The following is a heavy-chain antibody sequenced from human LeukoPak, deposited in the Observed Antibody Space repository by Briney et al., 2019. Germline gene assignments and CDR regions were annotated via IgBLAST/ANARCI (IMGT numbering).Heavy chain of an antibody. Sequence: GGSLRLSCAASGFTFSSYAMSWVRQAPGKGLEWVSAISGSGGSTYYADSVKGRFTISRDNSKNTLYLQMNSLRAEDTAVYYCARVGDYYDSSGLDYFDYWGQGTLVTVSS. CDR3: ARVGDYYDSSGLDYFDY. J-gene: IGHJ4*02. CDR1: GFTFSSYA. V-gene: IGHV3-23*01. CDR2: ISGSGGST. D-gene: IGHD3-22*01.